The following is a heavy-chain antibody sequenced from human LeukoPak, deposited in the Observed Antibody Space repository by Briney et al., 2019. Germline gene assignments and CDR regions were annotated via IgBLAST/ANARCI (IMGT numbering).Heavy chain of an antibody. J-gene: IGHJ4*02. CDR2: IWYDGSNK. V-gene: IGHV3-30*19. CDR3: ARDSYSGSSNYDY. D-gene: IGHD1-26*01. Sequence: GGSLRLSCAASGFTFSSYGMHWVRQAPGKGLEWVAVIWYDGSNKYYADSMKGRFTISRDNSKNTLYLQMNSLRAEDTAVYYCARDSYSGSSNYDYWGQGTLVTVSS. CDR1: GFTFSSYG.